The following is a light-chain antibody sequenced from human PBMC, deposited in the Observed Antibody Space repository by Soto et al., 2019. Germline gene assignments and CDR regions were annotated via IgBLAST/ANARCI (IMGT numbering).Light chain of an antibody. V-gene: IGLV2-11*01. CDR3: CSYAGTYV. Sequence: QSVLTQPRSVSGSPGQSVIISCSDVGDYNTVSWYQHHPGKAPKLMIYVVSRRPSGVPHRFSGSQSGNTASLTISGLQAEDEADYYCCSYAGTYVFGTGTKVTVL. J-gene: IGLJ1*01. CDR1: DVGDYNT. CDR2: VVS.